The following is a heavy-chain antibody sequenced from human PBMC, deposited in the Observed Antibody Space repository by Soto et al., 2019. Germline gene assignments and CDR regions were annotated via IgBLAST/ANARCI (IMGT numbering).Heavy chain of an antibody. D-gene: IGHD4-4*01. CDR1: GFTFTSHA. V-gene: IGHV3-23*01. CDR3: AKVRSNLYYYYGMDV. CDR2: ISSSGGTT. J-gene: IGHJ6*02. Sequence: DGQLLESEGGLVQPGGSLRLSCAASGFTFTSHAINWVRQAPGKGLEWVSAISSSGGTTYYADSVKGRFTISRDNSKNTLYLQMNSLRAEDTAVYFCAKVRSNLYYYYGMDVWGQGTTVTVSS.